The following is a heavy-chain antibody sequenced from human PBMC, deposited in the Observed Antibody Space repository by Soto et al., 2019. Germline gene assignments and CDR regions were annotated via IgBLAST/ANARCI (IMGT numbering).Heavy chain of an antibody. Sequence: PSETLSLTCTVYGGSFSGYYWTWIRQPPGTGLEWIGEINHSGSTNYNPSLKSRVTISVDTSKNQFSLKLTSVTAADTAVYYCARDRSSYGGGPDAFDIWGQGTMVTVSS. D-gene: IGHD4-17*01. CDR1: GGSFSGYY. CDR3: ARDRSSYGGGPDAFDI. V-gene: IGHV4-34*01. J-gene: IGHJ3*02. CDR2: INHSGST.